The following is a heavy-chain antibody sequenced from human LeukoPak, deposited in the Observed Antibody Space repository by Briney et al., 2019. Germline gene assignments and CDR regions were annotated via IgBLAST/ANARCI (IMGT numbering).Heavy chain of an antibody. CDR1: GGSISSSSYY. Sequence: SETLSLTCTVSGGSISSSSYYWGWIRQPPGKGLEWIGSIYDSGSAYYNPSLKSRVTIAVDTSKNQFSLKLSSVTAADTAVYYCARGGHGDYVSFFDYWGQGTLVTVSS. J-gene: IGHJ4*02. V-gene: IGHV4-39*07. CDR2: IYDSGSA. CDR3: ARGGHGDYVSFFDY. D-gene: IGHD4-17*01.